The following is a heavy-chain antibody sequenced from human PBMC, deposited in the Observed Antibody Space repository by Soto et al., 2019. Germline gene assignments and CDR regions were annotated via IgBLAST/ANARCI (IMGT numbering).Heavy chain of an antibody. CDR1: GGSISSGGYY. CDR3: ARDYDSSGDY. D-gene: IGHD3-22*01. Sequence: PSETLSLTCTVSGGSISSGGYYWTWIRQPPGKGLEWIGSIYYSGSTYHNPSLKSRVTISVDTSKNQFSLKLSSVTAADTAVYYCARDYDSSGDYWGQGTLVTVSS. J-gene: IGHJ4*02. V-gene: IGHV4-39*01. CDR2: IYYSGST.